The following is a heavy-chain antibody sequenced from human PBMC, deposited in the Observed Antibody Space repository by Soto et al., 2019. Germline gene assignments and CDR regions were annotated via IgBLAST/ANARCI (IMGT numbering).Heavy chain of an antibody. CDR3: ARGVGLDYYDSSGYYADY. CDR1: GDSISSGGYY. CDR2: IYYSAST. Sequence: SETLSLTCTVSGDSISSGGYYWSWIRQHPGKGLEWIGYIYYSASTYYNPSLKSRVTISVDTSKNQFSLKLSSVTAADTAVYYCARGVGLDYYDSSGYYADYWGQGALVTVSS. V-gene: IGHV4-31*03. J-gene: IGHJ4*02. D-gene: IGHD3-22*01.